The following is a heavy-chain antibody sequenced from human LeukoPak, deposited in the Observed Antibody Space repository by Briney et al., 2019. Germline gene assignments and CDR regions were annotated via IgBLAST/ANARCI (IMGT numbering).Heavy chain of an antibody. J-gene: IGHJ4*02. CDR3: ARSCGGDCYSANDY. D-gene: IGHD2-21*02. Sequence: GGSLRLSCAAAGFTFSDYYMSWIRQAPGKGLEWVSYISSSGSTIYYADSVKGRFTISRDKAKNSLYLQMNSLRAEDTAVYYCARSCGGDCYSANDYWGQGTLVTVSS. CDR2: ISSSGSTI. V-gene: IGHV3-11*04. CDR1: GFTFSDYY.